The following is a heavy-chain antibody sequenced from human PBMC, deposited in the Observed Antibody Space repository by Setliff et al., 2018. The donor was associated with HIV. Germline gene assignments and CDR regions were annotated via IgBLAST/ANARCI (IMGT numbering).Heavy chain of an antibody. CDR2: IYYSGST. D-gene: IGHD6-6*01. Sequence: SETLSLTCTVSGGSISSSSYYWGWIRQPPGKGLEWIGSIYYSGSTYYNPSLKSRVTITVETTKNQFSLQLSSVTAEDTAVYYCARVPYSSSSVYWGQGTLVTVSS. CDR3: ARVPYSSSSVY. J-gene: IGHJ4*02. V-gene: IGHV4-39*01. CDR1: GGSISSSSYY.